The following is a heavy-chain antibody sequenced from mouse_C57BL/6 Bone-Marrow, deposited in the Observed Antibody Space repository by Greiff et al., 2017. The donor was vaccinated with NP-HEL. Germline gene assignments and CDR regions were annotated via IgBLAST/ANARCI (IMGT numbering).Heavy chain of an antibody. Sequence: VQLQQSGAELVRPGASVKLSCTVSGFNIKDDYMHWVKQRPEQGLEWIGWIDPENGDTEYASKFQGKATIQADKSSNTADLQLSSLTSEDTAVYYCTTGGSSPYAMDYWGQGTSVTVSS. D-gene: IGHD1-1*01. J-gene: IGHJ4*01. V-gene: IGHV14-4*01. CDR3: TTGGSSPYAMDY. CDR2: IDPENGDT. CDR1: GFNIKDDY.